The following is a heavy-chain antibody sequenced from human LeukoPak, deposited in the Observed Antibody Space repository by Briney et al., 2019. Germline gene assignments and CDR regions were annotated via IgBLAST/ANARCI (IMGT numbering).Heavy chain of an antibody. J-gene: IGHJ4*02. D-gene: IGHD5-18*01. CDR2: ISAYNGNT. V-gene: IGHV1-18*01. CDR1: GYTFTSYG. CDR3: AREISGYSYGYYFDY. Sequence: ASVKVSCKASGYTFTSYGISWVRQAPGQGLEWMGWISAYNGNTNYAQKLQGRVTMTTDTSTSTAYMELRSLRSDDRAVYYCAREISGYSYGYYFDYWGQGTLVTVSS.